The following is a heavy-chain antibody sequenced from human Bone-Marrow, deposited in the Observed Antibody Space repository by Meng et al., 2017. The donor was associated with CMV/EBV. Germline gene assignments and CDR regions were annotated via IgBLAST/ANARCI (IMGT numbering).Heavy chain of an antibody. CDR3: ARVSYDFWSGYLFDH. CDR2: INHSGST. D-gene: IGHD3-3*01. CDR1: GGSFSGYY. V-gene: IGHV4-34*01. J-gene: IGHJ4*02. Sequence: SETLSLTCAVYGGSFSGYYWSWIRQPPGKGLEWIGEINHSGSTNYNPSLKSRVTISVDTSKNQFSLKLSSVTAADTAVYYCARVSYDFWSGYLFDHWGQGTLVTVSS.